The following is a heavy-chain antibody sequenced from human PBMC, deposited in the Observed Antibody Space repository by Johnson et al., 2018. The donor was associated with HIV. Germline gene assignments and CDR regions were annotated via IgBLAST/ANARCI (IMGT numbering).Heavy chain of an antibody. CDR1: GFTFSSYG. CDR2: IKSKSDGGTT. Sequence: VQLVESGGGVVQPGRSLRLSCAASGFTFSSYGMHWVRQAPGKGLEWVGRIKSKSDGGTTDYAGPVKGKFTISRDDSKNTPYLQMNSLKIEDTAVYYCTTDGLWFGDPSFDIWGQGTMVTVSS. CDR3: TTDGLWFGDPSFDI. D-gene: IGHD3-10*01. J-gene: IGHJ3*02. V-gene: IGHV3-15*01.